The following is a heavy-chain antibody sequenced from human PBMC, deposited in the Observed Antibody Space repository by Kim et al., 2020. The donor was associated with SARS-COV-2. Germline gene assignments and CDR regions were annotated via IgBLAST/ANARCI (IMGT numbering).Heavy chain of an antibody. V-gene: IGHV1-18*04. CDR1: GYTFTSYG. CDR2: ISAYNGNT. Sequence: ASVKVSCKASGYTFTSYGISWVRQAPGQGLEWMGWISAYNGNTNYAQKLQGRVTMTTDTSTSTAYMELRSLRSDDTAVYYCARDLYYDILTGYNYYYYGMDVWGQGTTVTVSS. D-gene: IGHD3-9*01. CDR3: ARDLYYDILTGYNYYYYGMDV. J-gene: IGHJ6*02.